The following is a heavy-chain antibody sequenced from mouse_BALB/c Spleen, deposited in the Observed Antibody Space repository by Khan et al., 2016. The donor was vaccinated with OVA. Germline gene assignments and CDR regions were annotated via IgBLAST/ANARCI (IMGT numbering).Heavy chain of an antibody. CDR2: IVPGSINA. CDR1: GYTFTSYW. D-gene: IGHD1-1*01. CDR3: AREKYYSRSCEAMDY. V-gene: IGHV1S41*01. J-gene: IGHJ4*01. Sequence: DLVKPGASVKLSCKASGYTFTSYWINWIKQRPGQGLVGIARIVPGSINAYYKDMFKDKAQLTGDTSARTSYMQISSLSSEDAAVYYCAREKYYSRSCEAMDYWGQGTTVTVSA.